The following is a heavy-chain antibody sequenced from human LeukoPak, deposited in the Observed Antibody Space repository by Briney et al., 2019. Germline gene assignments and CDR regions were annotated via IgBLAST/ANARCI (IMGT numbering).Heavy chain of an antibody. CDR2: IYYSGST. V-gene: IGHV4-39*07. D-gene: IGHD7-27*01. J-gene: IGHJ6*02. CDR1: GGSISSSSYY. CDR3: AKAWGYDYYYGMDV. Sequence: PSETLSLTCTVSGGSISSSSYYWGWIRQPPGKGLEWIGSIYYSGSTYYNPSLKSRVTISVDTSKNQFSLKLSSVTAADTAVYYCAKAWGYDYYYGMDVWGQGTTVTVSS.